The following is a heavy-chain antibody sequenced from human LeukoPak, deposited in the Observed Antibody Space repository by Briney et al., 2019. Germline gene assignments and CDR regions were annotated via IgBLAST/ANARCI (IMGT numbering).Heavy chain of an antibody. D-gene: IGHD1-26*01. J-gene: IGHJ5*02. Sequence: PQSLSPTCAVSAPSTSSLSSGWVRHPPGDGREWIGYIYNSGTTNYNPCLKRRVTISVATSKNQFALKLTAVTAADTAVYYCAPHQRGANWFDTGGQGTLVTVSS. CDR2: IYNSGTT. CDR1: APSTSSLS. CDR3: APHQRGANWFDT. V-gene: IGHV4-59*12.